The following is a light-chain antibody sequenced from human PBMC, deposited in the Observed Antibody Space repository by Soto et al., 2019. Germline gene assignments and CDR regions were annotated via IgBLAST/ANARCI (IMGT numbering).Light chain of an antibody. CDR1: SSDVGDYDF. CDR2: DVY. CDR3: CSHPFTTTHVV. V-gene: IGLV2-14*03. Sequence: QSVLTPPASVSGSPGQSITISCTGTSSDVGDYDFVSWYQHYPGKAPKLIIYDVYTLPSGVSLRFSGSKSGNTASLTIFGLQAEDEADYYCCSHPFTTTHVVCGAGTKLTVL. J-gene: IGLJ2*01.